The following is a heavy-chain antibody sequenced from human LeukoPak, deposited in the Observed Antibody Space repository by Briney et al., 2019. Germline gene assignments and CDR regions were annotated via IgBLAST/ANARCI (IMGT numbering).Heavy chain of an antibody. CDR1: GGSISSYY. Sequence: SETLSLTCTVSGGSISSYYWRSIRQPPGKGLEWIGYIYYSGSTNYNPSLKSRVTISVDTSKNQFSLKLSSVTAADTAVYYCARDSNYYDSSGPDFDYWGQGTLVTVSS. CDR3: ARDSNYYDSSGPDFDY. CDR2: IYYSGST. V-gene: IGHV4-59*01. D-gene: IGHD3-22*01. J-gene: IGHJ4*02.